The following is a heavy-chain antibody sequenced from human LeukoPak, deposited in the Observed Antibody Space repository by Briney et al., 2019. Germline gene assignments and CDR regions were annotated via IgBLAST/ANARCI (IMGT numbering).Heavy chain of an antibody. CDR1: GGSISSYY. Sequence: SETLSLTRTVSGGSISSYYWSWIRQPPGKGLEWIGYIYYSGSTNYNPSLKSRVTISVDTSKNQFSLKLSSVTAADTAVYYCARILGYCTNGVCYMNYFDYWGQGTLVTVSS. V-gene: IGHV4-59*01. D-gene: IGHD2-8*01. J-gene: IGHJ4*02. CDR2: IYYSGST. CDR3: ARILGYCTNGVCYMNYFDY.